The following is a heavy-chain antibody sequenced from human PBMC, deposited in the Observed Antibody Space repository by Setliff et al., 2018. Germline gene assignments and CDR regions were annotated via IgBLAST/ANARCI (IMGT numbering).Heavy chain of an antibody. CDR2: INPNSGGT. CDR1: GYTFTGYY. V-gene: IGHV1-2*02. J-gene: IGHJ3*02. Sequence: ASVKVSCKASGYTFTGYYMHWVRQAPGQGLEWMGWINPNSGGTNYAQKFQGRVTMTRDTSISTAYMELSRLRSDDTAVYYCARDPQKTGDGKHAFDIWGQGTMVTV. CDR3: ARDPQKTGDGKHAFDI. D-gene: IGHD7-27*01.